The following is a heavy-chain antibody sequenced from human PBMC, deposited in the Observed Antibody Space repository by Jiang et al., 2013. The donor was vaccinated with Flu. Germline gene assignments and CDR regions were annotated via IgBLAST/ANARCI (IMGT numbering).Heavy chain of an antibody. Sequence: VSGGSISSGGYSWSWIRQPPGKGLEWIGYIYYSGSTYYNPSLKSRVTISVDTSKNQFSLKLSSVTAADTAVYYCARGTMVRGVTFDYWGQGTLVTVSS. J-gene: IGHJ4*02. CDR3: ARGTMVRGVTFDY. CDR2: IYYSGST. V-gene: IGHV4-30-4*07. CDR1: GGSISSGGYS. D-gene: IGHD3-10*01.